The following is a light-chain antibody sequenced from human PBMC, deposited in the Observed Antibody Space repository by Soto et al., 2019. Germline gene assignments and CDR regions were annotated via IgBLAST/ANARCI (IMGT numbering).Light chain of an antibody. CDR2: TSG. CDR1: QRITTY. V-gene: IGKV1-39*01. CDR3: QQTYSTPYT. Sequence: IQMTQSPSSLSASVGDRVTITCRASQRITTYLNWYQQKPGEAPKLLISTSGTLQRGVSSRFSGSGSGTDFPLTITALRPEDFATYFCQQTYSTPYTFGQGTKLEIK. J-gene: IGKJ2*01.